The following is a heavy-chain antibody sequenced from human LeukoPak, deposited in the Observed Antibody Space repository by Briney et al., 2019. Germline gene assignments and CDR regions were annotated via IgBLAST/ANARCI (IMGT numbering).Heavy chain of an antibody. CDR3: ATGNGHAFDI. Sequence: GGSLRLFCGASVFVFSLFCMHWVRQARGGGVLCVSSIKSDGSGTSYADSVEGRLTISRDNARNTLYLRMNSLRTEDTAVYYCATGNGHAFDIWGQGTMVTVSA. CDR1: VFVFSLFC. V-gene: IGHV3-74*01. CDR2: IKSDGSGT. D-gene: IGHD3-10*01. J-gene: IGHJ3*02.